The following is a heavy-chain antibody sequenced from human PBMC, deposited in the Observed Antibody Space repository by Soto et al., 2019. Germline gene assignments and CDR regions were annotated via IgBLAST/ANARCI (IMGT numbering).Heavy chain of an antibody. Sequence: SETLSLTCTVSGGSISSYYWSWIRQPPGKGLEWIGYIYYSGSTNYNPSLKSRVTISVDTSKNQFSLKLSSVTAADTAVYYCARGTPVLRYFDWSAGFDIWGQGTMVTV. D-gene: IGHD3-9*01. CDR3: ARGTPVLRYFDWSAGFDI. V-gene: IGHV4-59*01. J-gene: IGHJ3*02. CDR1: GGSISSYY. CDR2: IYYSGST.